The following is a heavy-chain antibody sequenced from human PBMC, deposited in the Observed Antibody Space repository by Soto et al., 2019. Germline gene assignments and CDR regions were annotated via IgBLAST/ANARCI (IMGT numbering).Heavy chain of an antibody. CDR2: IYYSGST. CDR3: ARARGARYFDY. V-gene: IGHV4-30-4*01. Sequence: QVQLQESGPGLVKPSQTLSLTCTVSGGSISSGDYYWSWIRQPPGKGLEWIGYIYYSGSTYYNPSLKRRVTLSVDTSKNQFSLKLSAVTAADTAVYSCARARGARYFDYWGQGTLVTVSS. CDR1: GGSISSGDYY. D-gene: IGHD2-15*01. J-gene: IGHJ4*02.